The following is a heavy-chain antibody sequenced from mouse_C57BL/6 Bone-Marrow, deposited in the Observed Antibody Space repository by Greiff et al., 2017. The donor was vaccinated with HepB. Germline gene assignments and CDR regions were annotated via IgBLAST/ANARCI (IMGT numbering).Heavy chain of an antibody. CDR1: GYAFSSSW. V-gene: IGHV1-82*01. Sequence: VQLQQSGPELVKPGASVKISCKASGYAFSSSWMNWVKQRPGKGLEWIGRIYPGDGDTNYNGKFKGKATLTADKSSSTAYMQLSSLTSEDSAVYFCARRSTFDDWGQGTTLTVSS. J-gene: IGHJ2*01. CDR3: ARRSTFDD. CDR2: IYPGDGDT. D-gene: IGHD5-1*01.